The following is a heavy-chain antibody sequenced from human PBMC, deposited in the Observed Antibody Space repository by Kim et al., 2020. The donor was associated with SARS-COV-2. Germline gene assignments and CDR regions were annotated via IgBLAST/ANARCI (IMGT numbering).Heavy chain of an antibody. D-gene: IGHD2-8*01. J-gene: IGHJ4*02. CDR1: AFTFSSYA. V-gene: IGHV3-23*01. Sequence: GGSLRLSCAASAFTFSSYAMSWVRQAPGKGLEWVSGISGSGGSTYYADSVKGRFTISRDNSKNTLYLQMNSLRAEDTAVYYCVKASTIVLMVYARYWGQGTLVTVSS. CDR2: ISGSGGST. CDR3: VKASTIVLMVYARY.